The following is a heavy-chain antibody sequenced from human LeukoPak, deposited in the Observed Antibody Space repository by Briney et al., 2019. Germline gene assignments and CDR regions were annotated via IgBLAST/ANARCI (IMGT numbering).Heavy chain of an antibody. CDR2: INPSFGST. D-gene: IGHD4-23*01. CDR3: ARELRSVETPTYNYFDY. J-gene: IGHJ4*02. V-gene: IGHV1-46*01. CDR1: GYTFTGYY. Sequence: ASVKVSCKASGYTFTGYYIHWVRQAPGQGLEWVGIINPSFGSTTYAQSFQGRVAMTRDTSTSTVYMELSSLRSEDTAVYYCARELRSVETPTYNYFDYWGQGTLVTVSS.